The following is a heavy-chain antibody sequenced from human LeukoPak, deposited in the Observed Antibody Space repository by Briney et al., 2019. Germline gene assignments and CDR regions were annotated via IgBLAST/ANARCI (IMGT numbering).Heavy chain of an antibody. J-gene: IGHJ4*02. CDR3: ARDKRSTSWKGYFDY. V-gene: IGHV3-30-3*01. CDR1: GFTFSSYA. D-gene: IGHD2-2*01. CDR2: ISYDGSNK. Sequence: SLRLSCAASGFTFSSYAMHWVRQAPGKGLEWVAVISYDGSNKYYADSVKGRFTISRDNSKNTLYLQMNSLRAEDTAVYYCARDKRSTSWKGYFDYWGQGTLVTVSS.